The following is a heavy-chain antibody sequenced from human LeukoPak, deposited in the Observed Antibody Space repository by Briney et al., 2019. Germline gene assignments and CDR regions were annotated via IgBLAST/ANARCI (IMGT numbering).Heavy chain of an antibody. D-gene: IGHD5-18*01. CDR3: ARIFIRNGYSSYFDC. J-gene: IGHJ4*02. V-gene: IGHV4-38-2*02. CDR1: GFSISSGHY. CDR2: VYQSGTT. Sequence: SETLSLTHTVSGFSISSGHYWGWVRQPPGAGLEWIGSVYQSGTTYYNPSLKSRVTTSVDMSKNQFSLRLRPVTAADTAVYYCARIFIRNGYSSYFDCWGQGTLVSVSS.